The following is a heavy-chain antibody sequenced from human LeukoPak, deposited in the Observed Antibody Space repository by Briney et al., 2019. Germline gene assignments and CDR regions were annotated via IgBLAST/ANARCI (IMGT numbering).Heavy chain of an antibody. CDR3: AKALGVHYYDSSGYYYS. D-gene: IGHD3-22*01. V-gene: IGHV3-9*01. J-gene: IGHJ4*02. Sequence: GGSLRLSCAASGFTFDDYAMHWVRQAPGKGLEWVSGISWNSGSIGYADSVKGRFTIPRDNAKNSLYLQMNSLRAEDTALYYCAKALGVHYYDSSGYYYSWGQGTLVTVSS. CDR1: GFTFDDYA. CDR2: ISWNSGSI.